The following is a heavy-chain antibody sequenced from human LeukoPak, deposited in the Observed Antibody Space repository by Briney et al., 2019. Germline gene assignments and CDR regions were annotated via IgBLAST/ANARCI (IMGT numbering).Heavy chain of an antibody. Sequence: SETLSLTCTVSGGSISGYYWNWVRQPADRGLEWIGRLYSSGDTYYTPSLKSRLTMSVATSKNQFSLKLRSVTAADTAVYYCARGSSGSTKRYYFDSWGQGALVTVPS. CDR1: GGSISGYY. D-gene: IGHD6-19*01. V-gene: IGHV4-4*07. CDR3: ARGSSGSTKRYYFDS. J-gene: IGHJ4*02. CDR2: LYSSGDT.